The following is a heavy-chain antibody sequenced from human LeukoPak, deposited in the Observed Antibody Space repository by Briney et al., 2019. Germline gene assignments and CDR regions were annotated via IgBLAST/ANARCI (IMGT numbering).Heavy chain of an antibody. CDR3: ARTFYGVNDY. J-gene: IGHJ4*02. D-gene: IGHD2/OR15-2a*01. CDR2: IYYSGST. V-gene: IGHV4-59*06. CDR1: GGSISSYY. Sequence: SETLSLTCTVSGGSISSYYWSWIRQPPGKGLEWIGYIYYSGSTYYNPSLKSRVTISVDTSKNQFSLKLSSVTAADTAVYYCARTFYGVNDYWGQGTLVTVSS.